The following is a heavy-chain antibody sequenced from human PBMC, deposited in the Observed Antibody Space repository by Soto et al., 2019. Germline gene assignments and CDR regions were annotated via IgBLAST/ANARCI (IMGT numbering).Heavy chain of an antibody. V-gene: IGHV3-15*01. CDR3: TTDRDPDWGSRTFDY. J-gene: IGHJ4*02. CDR1: GFTFSNAW. D-gene: IGHD7-27*01. CDR2: IKSKTDGGTT. Sequence: GGSLRLSCAASGFTFSNAWMSWVRQAPGKGLEWVGRIKSKTDGGTTDYAAPVKGRFTISRDDSKNTLYLQMNSLKTEDTAVYYCTTDRDPDWGSRTFDYWGQGTLVTVSS.